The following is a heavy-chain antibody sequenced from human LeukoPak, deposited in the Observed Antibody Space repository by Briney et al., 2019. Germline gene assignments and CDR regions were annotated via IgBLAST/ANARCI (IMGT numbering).Heavy chain of an antibody. CDR3: ARVRRFPMVRGVIIYYFDY. D-gene: IGHD3-10*01. Sequence: SETLSLTCTVSGGSISSYYWSWIRQPPGKGLEWIGYIYYSGSTNYNPSLKSRVTMSVDTSKNQFSLKLSSVTAADTAVYYCARVRRFPMVRGVIIYYFDYWGQGTLVTVSS. CDR1: GGSISSYY. CDR2: IYYSGST. V-gene: IGHV4-59*12. J-gene: IGHJ4*02.